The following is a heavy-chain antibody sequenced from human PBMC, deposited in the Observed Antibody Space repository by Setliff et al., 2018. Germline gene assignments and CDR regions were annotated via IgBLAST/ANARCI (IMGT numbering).Heavy chain of an antibody. V-gene: IGHV3-11*06. D-gene: IGHD7-27*01. Sequence: GGSLRLSCAASGFTLSDHYIDWIRQAPGKGLEWVSSISSSSSYISYADSVKGRFTISRDNVKNSLFLQMNSLRAEDTAVYYCVRDLHWGFDYWGLGTLVTVSS. J-gene: IGHJ4*02. CDR3: VRDLHWGFDY. CDR2: ISSSSSYI. CDR1: GFTLSDHY.